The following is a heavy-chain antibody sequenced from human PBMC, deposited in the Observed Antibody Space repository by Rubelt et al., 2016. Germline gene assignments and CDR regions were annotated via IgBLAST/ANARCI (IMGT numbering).Heavy chain of an antibody. J-gene: IGHJ4*02. CDR1: GFSVSSDY. D-gene: IGHD3-10*01. CDR3: ASRKRFGDLPFDY. V-gene: IGHV3-66*01. Sequence: PRGESGGGLVQPGGSLRLSCKASGFSVSSDYISWVRQAPGKGLEWVSIIYRAGDTYYADSVKGRFIISRDNSENTVYLQMNSLRGEDTAVYFCASRKRFGDLPFDYWGQGTLVTVSS. CDR2: IYRAGDT.